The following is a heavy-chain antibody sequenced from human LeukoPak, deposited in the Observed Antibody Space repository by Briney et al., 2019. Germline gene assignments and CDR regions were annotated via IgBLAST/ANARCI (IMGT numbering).Heavy chain of an antibody. CDR2: ISYDGSNK. CDR1: GFTFSSYA. J-gene: IGHJ4*02. CDR3: AKGPRYCSGGSCYGPEDY. Sequence: PGRSLRLSCAASGFTFSSYAMHWVRQAPGKGLEWVAVISYDGSNKYYADSVKGRFTISRDNSKNTLYLQMNSLRAEDTAVYYCAKGPRYCSGGSCYGPEDYWGQGTLVTVSS. V-gene: IGHV3-30*04. D-gene: IGHD2-15*01.